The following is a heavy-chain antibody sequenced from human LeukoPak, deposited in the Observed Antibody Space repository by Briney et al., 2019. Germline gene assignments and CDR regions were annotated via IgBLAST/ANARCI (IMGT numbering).Heavy chain of an antibody. Sequence: KPSQTLSLTCTVSGGSISSGGYYWSWIRQHPGKGLEWIGYIYYSGSTYYNPSLKSRVTISVDTSKNQFSLKLSSVTAADTAVYYCAREVMGASSFDYWGQGTLVTVSS. CDR3: AREVMGASSFDY. J-gene: IGHJ4*02. V-gene: IGHV4-31*03. CDR2: IYYSGST. D-gene: IGHD1-26*01. CDR1: GGSISSGGYY.